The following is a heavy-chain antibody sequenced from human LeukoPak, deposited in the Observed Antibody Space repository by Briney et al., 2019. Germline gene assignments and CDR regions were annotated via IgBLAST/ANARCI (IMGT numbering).Heavy chain of an antibody. Sequence: GGSLRLSCAASGFTFTRYWMTWVRQAPGKGLEWVANLNQDGSEKYYVDSVKGRFTISRDNAKNSLYLQMNTLRAEDTAVYYCARSIDYCGQGTLVTVSS. CDR3: ARSIDY. D-gene: IGHD3-9*01. J-gene: IGHJ4*02. CDR2: LNQDGSEK. V-gene: IGHV3-7*01. CDR1: GFTFTRYW.